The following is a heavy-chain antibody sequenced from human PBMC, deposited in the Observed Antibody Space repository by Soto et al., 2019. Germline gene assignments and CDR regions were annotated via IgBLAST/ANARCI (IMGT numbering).Heavy chain of an antibody. CDR1: GYSFASYG. V-gene: IGHV1-18*01. CDR3: ARDRSLQGAFDI. Sequence: ASVKVSCKASGYSFASYGISWVRQAPGQGLEWMGWISAYNGNTNYAQKLQGRVTMTTDTSTSTAYMELRSLRSDDTAVYYCARDRSLQGAFDIWGQGTMVTVSS. CDR2: ISAYNGNT. D-gene: IGHD4-4*01. J-gene: IGHJ3*02.